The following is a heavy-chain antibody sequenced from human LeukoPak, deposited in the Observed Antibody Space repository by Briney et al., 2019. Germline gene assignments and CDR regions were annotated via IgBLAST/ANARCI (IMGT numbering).Heavy chain of an antibody. V-gene: IGHV4-39*01. Sequence: SETLSLTCTVSGGSISSSSYYWGWIRQPPGKGLEWIGSLYYTGNTYYTPSLQSRVTVSVDTSKNQFSLKMSSVTAADTAVYYCARPDGYYRHFDYWGQGTLVTVSS. CDR2: LYYTGNT. J-gene: IGHJ4*02. CDR1: GGSISSSSYY. CDR3: ARPDGYYRHFDY. D-gene: IGHD5-24*01.